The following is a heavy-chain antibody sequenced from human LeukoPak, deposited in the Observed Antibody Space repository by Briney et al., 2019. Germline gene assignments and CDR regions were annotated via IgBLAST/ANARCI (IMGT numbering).Heavy chain of an antibody. J-gene: IGHJ6*03. CDR1: GFTVSSNY. CDR3: ARNGYYYDSSGYYGYYMDV. CDR2: IYSGGST. D-gene: IGHD3-22*01. Sequence: GGSLRLSCAASGFTVSSNYMSWVRQAPGKGLEWVSVIYSGGSTYYADSVKGRFTTSRDNSKNTLYLQMNSLRAEDTAVYYCARNGYYYDSSGYYGYYMDVWGKGTTVTVSS. V-gene: IGHV3-53*01.